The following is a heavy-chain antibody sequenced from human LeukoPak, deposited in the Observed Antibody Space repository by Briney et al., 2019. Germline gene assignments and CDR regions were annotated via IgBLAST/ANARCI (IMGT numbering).Heavy chain of an antibody. CDR2: ISDSGGST. Sequence: PGGSLRLSCAASGLTFKNYAMSWVRQAPGKGLEWVSGISDSGGSTHYADSVKGRFTISRDNSKNTLYLQMNSLRAEDTAVYFCAKARTGIAVVSAIDYWGQGTQVSVSS. CDR3: AKARTGIAVVSAIDY. V-gene: IGHV3-23*01. D-gene: IGHD2-21*02. J-gene: IGHJ4*02. CDR1: GLTFKNYA.